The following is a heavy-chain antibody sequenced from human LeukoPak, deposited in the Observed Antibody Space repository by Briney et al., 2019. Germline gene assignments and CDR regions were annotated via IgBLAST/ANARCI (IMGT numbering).Heavy chain of an antibody. J-gene: IGHJ6*03. D-gene: IGHD6-19*01. CDR3: ARGYSSSGWYYYYYYMDV. Sequence: SETLSLTCTVSGGSINSYYWSWIRQPPGKGLEWIGYIYYSGSTNYNPSLKSRVTISVDTSKNQFSLKLSSVTAADTAVYYCARGYSSSGWYYYYYYMDVWGKGTTVTVSS. V-gene: IGHV4-59*01. CDR1: GGSINSYY. CDR2: IYYSGST.